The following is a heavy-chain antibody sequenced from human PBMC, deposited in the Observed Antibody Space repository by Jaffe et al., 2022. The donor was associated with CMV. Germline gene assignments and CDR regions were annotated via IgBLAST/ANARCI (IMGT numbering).Heavy chain of an antibody. CDR1: GGSISSSSYY. D-gene: IGHD6-13*01. V-gene: IGHV4-39*01. Sequence: QLQLQESGPGLVKPSETLSLTCTVSGGSISSSSYYWGWIRQPPGKGLEWIGSIYYSGSTYYNPSLKSRVTISVDTSKNQFSLKLSSVTAADTAVYYCARLDSSPMWFDPWGQGTLVTVSS. J-gene: IGHJ5*02. CDR2: IYYSGST. CDR3: ARLDSSPMWFDP.